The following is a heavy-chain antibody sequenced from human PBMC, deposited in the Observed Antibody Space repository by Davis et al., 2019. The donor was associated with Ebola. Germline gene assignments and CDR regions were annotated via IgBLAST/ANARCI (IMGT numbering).Heavy chain of an antibody. CDR3: TTDVSTVTDY. J-gene: IGHJ4*02. V-gene: IGHV3-48*04. D-gene: IGHD4-17*01. CDR2: ISSSGSTI. CDR1: GFTFSSYS. Sequence: GGSLRLSCAASGFTFSSYSMNWVRQAPGKGLEWVSYISSSGSTIYYADSVKGRFTISRDNAKNSLYLQMNSLRAEDTAVYYCTTDVSTVTDYWGQGTLVTVSS.